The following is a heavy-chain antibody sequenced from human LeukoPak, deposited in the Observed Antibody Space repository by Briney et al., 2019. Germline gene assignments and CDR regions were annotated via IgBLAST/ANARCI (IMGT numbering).Heavy chain of an antibody. D-gene: IGHD2-2*01. CDR3: ARGPFYCSSTSCFPYFDY. V-gene: IGHV1-2*02. Sequence: GASVKVSCKASGYTFTGYYMHWVRQAPGQGLEWMXXXNPNSGGTNYAQKFQGRVTMTRDTSISTAYMELSRLRSDDTAVYYCARGPFYCSSTSCFPYFDYWGQGTLVTVSS. CDR1: GYTFTGYY. J-gene: IGHJ4*02. CDR2: XNPNSGGT.